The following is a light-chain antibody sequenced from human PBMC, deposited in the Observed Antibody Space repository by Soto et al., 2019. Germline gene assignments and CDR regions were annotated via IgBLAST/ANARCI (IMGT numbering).Light chain of an antibody. CDR2: EAS. CDR3: SLYASEDTYV. Sequence: SVPTQPPSASGALGSSGSICCTGKSTVIVSYNRVSWYPHPPGTAPKLILYEASNRPSPVPDRFSRSKSGPTASLTISGLQAAGDAPYYCSLYASEDTYVFRTGTEGTVL. CDR1: STVIVSYNR. J-gene: IGLJ1*01. V-gene: IGLV2-18*01.